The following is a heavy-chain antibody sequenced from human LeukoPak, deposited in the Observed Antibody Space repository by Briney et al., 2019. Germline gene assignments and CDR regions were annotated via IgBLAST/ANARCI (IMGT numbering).Heavy chain of an antibody. CDR3: AQDRGARYPFGMDV. CDR1: GLTFSTYA. Sequence: GGSLRLSCAASGLTFSTYAMRWIRQAPGKGVEGVSSIGGGGTTSYADSVKGRFTISRDLSKITVYLQMNSLRAEDTAVYYCAQDRGARYPFGMDVWGQGTTVTVSS. D-gene: IGHD2-2*01. J-gene: IGHJ6*02. CDR2: IGGGGTT. V-gene: IGHV3-23*01.